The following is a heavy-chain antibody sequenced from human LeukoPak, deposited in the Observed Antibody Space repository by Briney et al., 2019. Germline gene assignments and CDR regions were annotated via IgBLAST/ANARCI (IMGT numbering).Heavy chain of an antibody. CDR2: IIAYIGNT. D-gene: IGHD3-22*01. V-gene: IGHV1-18*01. CDR1: GYTFTSYS. CDR3: ARVRGYYDSSGPRDY. J-gene: IGHJ4*02. Sequence: ASVNVSCKASGYTFTSYSISWVRQAPGQGPEWMGWIIAYIGNTNYAQKLQGRVTITTDTSTTTAYMELRSLRSDDTAVYECARVRGYYDSSGPRDYWGQGTLVTVSS.